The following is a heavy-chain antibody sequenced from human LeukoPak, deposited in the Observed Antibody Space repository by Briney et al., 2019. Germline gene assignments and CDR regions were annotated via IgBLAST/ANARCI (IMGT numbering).Heavy chain of an antibody. CDR2: INPNSGGT. D-gene: IGHD3-3*01. Sequence: SVKVSCKASGYTFTGYYMHWVRQAPGQGLEWMGWINPNSGGTNYAQKFQGRVTMTRDTSISTAYMELSRLRSDDTAVYYCAKGDYDFWSGDNWFDPWGQGTLVTVSS. J-gene: IGHJ5*02. V-gene: IGHV1-2*02. CDR3: AKGDYDFWSGDNWFDP. CDR1: GYTFTGYY.